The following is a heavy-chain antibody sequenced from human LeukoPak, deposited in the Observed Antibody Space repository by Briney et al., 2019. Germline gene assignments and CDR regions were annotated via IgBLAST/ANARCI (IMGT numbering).Heavy chain of an antibody. J-gene: IGHJ4*02. CDR1: GGYISSHY. Sequence: SETLSLTCTVSGGYISSHYWSWIRQPAGKGLEWIGRIYTSGSTNYNPSLKSRVTMSLDTSKNQFSLKLSSVTAADTAVYYCARGDSYYDYVWGSYRYGYMGDYWGQGTLVTVSS. CDR2: IYTSGST. V-gene: IGHV4-4*07. CDR3: ARGDSYYDYVWGSYRYGYMGDY. D-gene: IGHD3-16*02.